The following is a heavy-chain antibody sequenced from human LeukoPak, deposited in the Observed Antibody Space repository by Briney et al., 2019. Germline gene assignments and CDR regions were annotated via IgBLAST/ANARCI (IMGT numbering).Heavy chain of an antibody. CDR2: IYTSGST. D-gene: IGHD1-26*01. Sequence: SETLSLTYTVSGGSISSYYWSWIRQPAGKGLEWIGRIYTSGSTNYNASLKSRVSMSVDTSKNQFSLKLSSVTAADTAVFYCARENNGSYREFDYWGQGTLVTVSS. CDR1: GGSISSYY. J-gene: IGHJ4*02. CDR3: ARENNGSYREFDY. V-gene: IGHV4-4*07.